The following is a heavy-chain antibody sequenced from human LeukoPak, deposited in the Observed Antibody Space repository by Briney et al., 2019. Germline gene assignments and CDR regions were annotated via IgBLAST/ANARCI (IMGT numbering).Heavy chain of an antibody. V-gene: IGHV4-59*08. CDR1: GGSISNYY. J-gene: IGHJ4*02. Sequence: SETLSLTCTVSGGSISNYYWSWIRQPPGKGLEWIGYIHYSGRNSYNPSLKSRVTISVDTSRNQFSLNLPSVTAADTAVYYCASHTYFYDSSGPLGWGQGTLVTVSS. D-gene: IGHD3-22*01. CDR3: ASHTYFYDSSGPLG. CDR2: IHYSGRN.